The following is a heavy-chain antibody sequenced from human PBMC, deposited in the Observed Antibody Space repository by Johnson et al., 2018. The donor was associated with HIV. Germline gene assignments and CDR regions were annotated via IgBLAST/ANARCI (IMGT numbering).Heavy chain of an antibody. D-gene: IGHD2-15*01. J-gene: IGHJ3*02. Sequence: VQLVESGGGVVQPGRSLRLSCAASGFTFSSYGMHWVRQAPGKGLEWVSGINWNGGSTGYADSVKGRFTISRDNAKNSLYLQMNSLRAEDTALYYCARDRIIGGGSPGLHGAFDIWGQGTMVTVSS. CDR3: ARDRIIGGGSPGLHGAFDI. V-gene: IGHV3-20*04. CDR1: GFTFSSYG. CDR2: INWNGGST.